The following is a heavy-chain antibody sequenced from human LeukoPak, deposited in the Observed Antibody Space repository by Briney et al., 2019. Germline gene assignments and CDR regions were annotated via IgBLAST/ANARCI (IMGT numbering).Heavy chain of an antibody. CDR2: ISWNSGSV. CDR3: AKGYDFWSGNGMDV. D-gene: IGHD3-3*01. V-gene: IGHV3-9*01. J-gene: IGHJ6*02. Sequence: GGSLRLSCVASGFTFDDYAMHWVRQAPGKGLEWVSGISWNSGSVAYADSVKGRFTISRDNSESTLYLQMNSLRAEDTAAYYCAKGYDFWSGNGMDVWGQGTTVTVSS. CDR1: GFTFDDYA.